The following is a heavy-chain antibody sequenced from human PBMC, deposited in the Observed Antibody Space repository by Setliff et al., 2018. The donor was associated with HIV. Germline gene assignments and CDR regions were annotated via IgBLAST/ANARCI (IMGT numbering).Heavy chain of an antibody. Sequence: SETLSLTCTVSGDSTSSSSSYWGWIRQPPGKGLEWIGSIYYSGSTYYNPSLKSRVTISVDTSKNQFSLKLRSVTAADTAVYYCARAPFRGGSFGWFDPWGQGTLVTVSS. CDR2: IYYSGST. J-gene: IGHJ5*02. CDR1: GDSTSSSSSY. D-gene: IGHD2-15*01. V-gene: IGHV4-39*07. CDR3: ARAPFRGGSFGWFDP.